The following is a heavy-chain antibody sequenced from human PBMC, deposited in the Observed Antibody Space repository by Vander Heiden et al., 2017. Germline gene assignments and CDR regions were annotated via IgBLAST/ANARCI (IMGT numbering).Heavy chain of an antibody. Sequence: QVQLLQSGAEVKKPGSSVKVSCNASGGTFSTYASSWVRQGPGQGLEWMGGITPIYGTANYAQKFQGRVTITADESTSTAYMELSSLRSEDTAVYYCAREYQLLLVYWGQGTLVTVSS. V-gene: IGHV1-69*01. CDR1: GGTFSTYA. J-gene: IGHJ4*02. D-gene: IGHD2-2*01. CDR2: ITPIYGTA. CDR3: AREYQLLLVY.